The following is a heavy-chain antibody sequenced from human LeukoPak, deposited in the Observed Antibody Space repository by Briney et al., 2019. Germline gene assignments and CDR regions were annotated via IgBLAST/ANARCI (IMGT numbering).Heavy chain of an antibody. CDR2: ISAYNGNT. D-gene: IGHD4-23*01. J-gene: IGHJ4*02. CDR3: ARDATVVTETHLDY. V-gene: IGHV1-18*01. CDR1: GYTFTSYG. Sequence: ASVKVSCKASGYTFTSYGISWVRQAPGQGLEWMGWISAYNGNTNYAQKLQGRVTMTRDTSTSTVYMELSSLRSEDTAVYYCARDATVVTETHLDYWGQGTLVTVSS.